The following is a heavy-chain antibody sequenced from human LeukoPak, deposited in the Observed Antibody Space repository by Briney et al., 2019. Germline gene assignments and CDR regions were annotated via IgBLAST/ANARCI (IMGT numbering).Heavy chain of an antibody. D-gene: IGHD2-15*01. CDR2: IIPIFGTA. V-gene: IGHV1-69*13. CDR3: ARDHGSCSGGSCYDWFDP. Sequence: SVKVSCKASGGTFSSYAISWVRQAPGQGLEWMGGIIPIFGTANYAQKFQGRVTITADESTSTAYMELSSLRSEDTAVYYCARDHGSCSGGSCYDWFDPWGQGTLVTVSS. J-gene: IGHJ5*02. CDR1: GGTFSSYA.